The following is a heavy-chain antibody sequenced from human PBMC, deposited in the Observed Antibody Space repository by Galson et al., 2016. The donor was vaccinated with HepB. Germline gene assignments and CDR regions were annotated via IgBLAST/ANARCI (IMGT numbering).Heavy chain of an antibody. V-gene: IGHV3-23*01. CDR2: TSGSGITT. J-gene: IGHJ4*02. D-gene: IGHD2-15*01. CDR1: GFKFSRFA. CDR3: ARLFGGYIDY. Sequence: SLRLSCAASGFKFSRFAMSWVRQAPEKGPEWVSDTSGSGITTYYADSVKGRFTISRDNSRKTVYLQMSSLRAEDTAVYYCARLFGGYIDYWGQGTLVTVSS.